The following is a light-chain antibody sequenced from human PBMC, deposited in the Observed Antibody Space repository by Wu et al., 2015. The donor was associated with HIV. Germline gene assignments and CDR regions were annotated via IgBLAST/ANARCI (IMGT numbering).Light chain of an antibody. V-gene: IGKV1-5*03. CDR2: KAS. Sequence: DIQMTQSPSTLSASVGDRVTITCRASQSINSWLAWYQQKPGKAPKLLIYKASNLESGVPSRFSGSGSGTGFTLTVSSLQPDDFATYYCQQYNSYSHTFGQGTKLEIK. CDR3: QQYNSYSHT. CDR1: QSINSW. J-gene: IGKJ2*01.